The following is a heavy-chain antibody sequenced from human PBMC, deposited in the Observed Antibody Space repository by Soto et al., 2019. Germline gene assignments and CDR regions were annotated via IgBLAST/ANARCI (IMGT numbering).Heavy chain of an antibody. CDR3: ARVIVFTAFDI. CDR2: IYYSGST. CDR1: GASISSGDYF. Sequence: QVQLQESGPGLVKPSQTLSLTCTVSGASISSGDYFWSWIRQPPGKGLEWIGYIYYSGSTYYNPSLKSRLTISVDTSKNQFSLKLSSVTAADTAVYYCARVIVFTAFDIWGQGTMVTVSS. D-gene: IGHD3-16*02. J-gene: IGHJ3*02. V-gene: IGHV4-30-4*01.